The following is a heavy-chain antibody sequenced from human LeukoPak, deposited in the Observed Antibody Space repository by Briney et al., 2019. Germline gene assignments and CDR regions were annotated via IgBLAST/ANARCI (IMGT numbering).Heavy chain of an antibody. J-gene: IGHJ6*02. Sequence: SVKVSCKASGGTFSSYAISWVRQAPGQGLEWMGRIIPILGIANYAQKFQGRVTITADKSTGTAYMELSSLRSEDTAVYYCSTLPYYYGMDVWGQGTAVTVSS. D-gene: IGHD2-2*01. V-gene: IGHV1-69*04. CDR3: STLPYYYGMDV. CDR1: GGTFSSYA. CDR2: IIPILGIA.